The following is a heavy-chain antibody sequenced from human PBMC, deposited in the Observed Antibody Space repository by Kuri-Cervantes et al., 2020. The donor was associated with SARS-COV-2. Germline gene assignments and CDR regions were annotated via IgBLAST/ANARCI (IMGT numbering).Heavy chain of an antibody. Sequence: ESLKISCTVSGGSISSSSYYWGWIRQPPWKGLEWIGSIYYSGSTYYNPSLKSRVTISVDTSKNQFSLKLSSVNAADTAVYYCARNWGRYYFDYWGQGTLVTVSS. V-gene: IGHV4-39*01. CDR1: GGSISSSSYY. CDR3: ARNWGRYYFDY. J-gene: IGHJ4*02. D-gene: IGHD7-27*01. CDR2: IYYSGST.